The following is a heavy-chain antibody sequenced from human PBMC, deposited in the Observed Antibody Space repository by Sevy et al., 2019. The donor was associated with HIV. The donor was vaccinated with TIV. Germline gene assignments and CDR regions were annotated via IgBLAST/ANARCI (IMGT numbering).Heavy chain of an antibody. V-gene: IGHV3-21*04. CDR2: IRDDSRYI. D-gene: IGHD3-3*01. Sequence: GGSLRLSCAASGFNFRTYSMNWVRQAPGKGLEWLSSIRDDSRYIYYSDSVKGRFTISRANAKNLLFLQMNNLRVEDTVLYYCARYFTIFGVVSGFDYWGQGNLVTVSS. CDR1: GFNFRTYS. J-gene: IGHJ5*01. CDR3: ARYFTIFGVVSGFDY.